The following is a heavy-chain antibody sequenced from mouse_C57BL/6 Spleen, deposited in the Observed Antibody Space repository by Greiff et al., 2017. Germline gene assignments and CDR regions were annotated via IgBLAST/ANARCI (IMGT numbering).Heavy chain of an antibody. CDR3: ASLNDYEFAY. J-gene: IGHJ3*01. D-gene: IGHD2-4*01. Sequence: QVQLKESGAELVKPGASVKISCKASGYAFSSYWMNWVKQRPGKGLAWIGQIYPGDGDTNYNGKFKGKATLTADKSSSTAYMQLSSLTSEDSAVYFCASLNDYEFAYWGQGTLVTVSA. CDR2: IYPGDGDT. V-gene: IGHV1-80*01. CDR1: GYAFSSYW.